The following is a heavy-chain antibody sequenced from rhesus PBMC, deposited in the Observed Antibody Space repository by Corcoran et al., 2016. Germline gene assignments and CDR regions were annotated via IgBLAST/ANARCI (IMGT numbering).Heavy chain of an antibody. J-gene: IGHJ1*01. D-gene: IGHD2-21*01. V-gene: IGHV3-110*02. CDR2: ISSCSGSTT. Sequence: EVQLVASGGGLVQPGGFMRLSCAASGFTFSDHYMAWVSQATGKGLWWVSSISSCSGSTTLCPDSVKGRCTISRDNAKNTVYLQMNSLRAEDRSVYYCASLEYCTGSGCYGGYFEFWGQGALVTVSS. CDR1: GFTFSDHY. CDR3: ASLEYCTGSGCYGGYFEF.